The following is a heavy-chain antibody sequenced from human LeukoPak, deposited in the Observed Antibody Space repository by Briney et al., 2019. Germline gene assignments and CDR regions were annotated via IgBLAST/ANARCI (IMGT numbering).Heavy chain of an antibody. CDR2: IYHSGDT. V-gene: IGHV4-38-2*02. CDR1: GYSITSGYY. Sequence: SETLSLTCIVSGYSITSGYYWGWIRQPPGKGLGWIGSIYHSGDTYYNPSLKSRVTISVDTSKNQFSLKLDSVTAADTAVYYCAKGTSSGWYYFDYWGQGTLVTVSS. J-gene: IGHJ4*02. D-gene: IGHD6-19*01. CDR3: AKGTSSGWYYFDY.